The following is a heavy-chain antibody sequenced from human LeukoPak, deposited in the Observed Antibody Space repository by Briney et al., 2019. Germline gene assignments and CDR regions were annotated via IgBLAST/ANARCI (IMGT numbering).Heavy chain of an antibody. CDR2: NSGST. V-gene: IGHV4-39*07. CDR3: ARDLGLGNWFDP. Sequence: SETLSLTCTVSGGSISSSSYYWGWIRQPPGKGLEWIGGNSGSTYYNPSLKSRVTISVDTSKNQFSLKLSSVTAADTAVYYCARDLGLGNWFDPWGQGTLVTVSS. J-gene: IGHJ5*02. CDR1: GGSISSSSYY. D-gene: IGHD1-26*01.